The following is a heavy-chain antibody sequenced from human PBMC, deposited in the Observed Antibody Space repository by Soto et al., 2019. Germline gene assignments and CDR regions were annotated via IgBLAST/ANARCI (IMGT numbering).Heavy chain of an antibody. CDR1: GFTFSSYG. V-gene: IGHV3-30*18. CDR2: ISYDGSNK. Sequence: QVQLVESGGGVVQPGRSLRLSCAASGFTFSSYGMHWVRQAPGKGLEWVAVISYDGSNKYYADSVKGRFTISRDNSKNTQYRQMTRLRAEDTAVYYCAKDEDCIRPSCYWLDYGMDVWGQGTPVTVSS. CDR3: AKDEDCIRPSCYWLDYGMDV. J-gene: IGHJ6*02. D-gene: IGHD2-2*01.